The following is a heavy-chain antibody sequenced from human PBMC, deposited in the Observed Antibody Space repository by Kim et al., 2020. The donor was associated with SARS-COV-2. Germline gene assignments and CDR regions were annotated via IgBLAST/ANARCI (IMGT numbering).Heavy chain of an antibody. CDR1: GFTFSNYW. CDR2: ITRDGNEE. J-gene: IGHJ1*01. Sequence: GGSLRLSCVTSGFTFSNYWMNWVRQAPGKGLEWVANITRDGNEEHYVDSVRGRFTISRDNPRNSLYLQMNSLSAEDTAVYYCARDLREVGVANVWGQGTLVIVSS. CDR3: ARDLREVGVANV. V-gene: IGHV3-7*03. D-gene: IGHD5-12*01.